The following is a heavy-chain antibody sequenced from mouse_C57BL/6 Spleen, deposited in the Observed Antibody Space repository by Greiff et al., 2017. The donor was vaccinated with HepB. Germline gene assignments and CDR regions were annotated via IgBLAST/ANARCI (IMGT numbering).Heavy chain of an antibody. CDR3: ARWYDYDGYFDV. CDR2: INPNNGGT. V-gene: IGHV1-22*01. CDR1: GYTFTDYN. D-gene: IGHD2-4*01. J-gene: IGHJ1*03. Sequence: EVQRVESGPELVKPGASVKMSCKASGYTFTDYNMHWVKQSHGKSLEWIGYINPNNGGTSYNQKFKGKATLTVNKSSSTAYMERRSLTSEDSAVYYCARWYDYDGYFDVWGTGTTVTVSS.